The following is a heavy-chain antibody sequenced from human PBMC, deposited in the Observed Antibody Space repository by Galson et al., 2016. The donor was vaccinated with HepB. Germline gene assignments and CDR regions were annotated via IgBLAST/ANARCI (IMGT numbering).Heavy chain of an antibody. Sequence: SLKVSCKASGSTFTTFAFHWVRQAPGQGLEWMGWINAGNGNTKYSQKFKDRVTITRDTTATTVYMQLTTVTAEDTAVYFCARDAMGSRKYFYYWGQGTLVTVSS. V-gene: IGHV1-3*01. CDR2: INAGNGNT. CDR3: ARDAMGSRKYFYY. J-gene: IGHJ4*02. CDR1: GSTFTTFA. D-gene: IGHD3-10*01.